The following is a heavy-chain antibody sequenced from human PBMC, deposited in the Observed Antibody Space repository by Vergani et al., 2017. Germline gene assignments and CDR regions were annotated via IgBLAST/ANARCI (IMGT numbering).Heavy chain of an antibody. CDR3: AKRRATGSRXLDY. CDR1: GFTFSDYA. D-gene: IGHD1-26*01. Sequence: EVQLLESGGGLVQPGGSLRLSCAASGFTFSDYAMNWVRQAPGKGLGWVSSIGNSGVTTFYADSVKGRFTISRDNSKNTLYLQMNSLRGDDTAVYYCAKRRATGSRXLDYWGQGTLVTVSS. J-gene: IGHJ4*02. V-gene: IGHV3-23*01. CDR2: IGNSGVTT.